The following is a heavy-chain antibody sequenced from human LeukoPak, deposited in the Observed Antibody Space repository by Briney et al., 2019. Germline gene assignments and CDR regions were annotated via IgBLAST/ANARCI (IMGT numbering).Heavy chain of an antibody. V-gene: IGHV3-48*04. CDR2: IASSGSTI. CDR1: GFTFSRYS. CDR3: ATSRGYFFRWFQH. D-gene: IGHD3-22*01. Sequence: GGSLRLSCAASGFTFSRYSMNWVRQAPGKGLEWVSYIASSGSTIYYADSVKGRFTISRDNAKSSLFLQMNSLRADDTAVYYCATSRGYFFRWFQHWGQGTLVTVSS. J-gene: IGHJ1*01.